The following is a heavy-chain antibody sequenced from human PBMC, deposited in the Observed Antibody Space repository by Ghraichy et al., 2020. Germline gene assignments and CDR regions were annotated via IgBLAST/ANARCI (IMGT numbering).Heavy chain of an antibody. CDR3: AREEVSTKGGAFDV. CDR1: GGSISGYF. J-gene: IGHJ3*01. V-gene: IGHV4-59*01. Sequence: GALSLTCTVSGGSISGYFWSWIRQPPGKEVEWIGYIHYRGSTNYNPSLKSRVTISLDTAKNQFSLKVKSVTAADTAKYYCAREEVSTKGGAFDVWGQGTMVTVSS. D-gene: IGHD5/OR15-5a*01. CDR2: IHYRGST.